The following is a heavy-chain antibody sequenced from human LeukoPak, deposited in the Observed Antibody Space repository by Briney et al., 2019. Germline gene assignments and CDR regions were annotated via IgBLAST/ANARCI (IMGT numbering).Heavy chain of an antibody. J-gene: IGHJ4*02. Sequence: SVNVSCKASGYTFTGYYMHWVRQAPAQGLEGMGRINPNSGGTNYAQTLQGRVTITRDTSISTAHMELRRLSPDDTPVYYCARGSPRLRWSHPSGKPFAYWGQGTLVTVSS. D-gene: IGHD4-23*01. V-gene: IGHV1-2*06. CDR1: GYTFTGYY. CDR3: ARGSPRLRWSHPSGKPFAY. CDR2: INPNSGGT.